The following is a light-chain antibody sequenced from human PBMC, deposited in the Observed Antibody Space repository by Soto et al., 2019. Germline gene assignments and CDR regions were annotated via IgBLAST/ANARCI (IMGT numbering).Light chain of an antibody. CDR2: DAS. CDR1: QSVSSY. J-gene: IGKJ4*01. CDR3: QQRSNWPLT. Sequence: EIVLTQSPATLSLSPGERATLSCRASQSVSSYLAWYQQKPGQAPRLLIYDASNRTTGIPAWFSGSGSGTDFTLIISRLEPEDFAVYYCQQRSNWPLTFGGGTKVEIK. V-gene: IGKV3-11*01.